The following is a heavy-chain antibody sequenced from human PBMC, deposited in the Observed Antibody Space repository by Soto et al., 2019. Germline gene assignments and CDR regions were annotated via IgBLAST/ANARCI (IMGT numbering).Heavy chain of an antibody. CDR2: INHSGST. Sequence: QVQLQQWGAGLLKPSETLSLTCAVYGGSFSGYYWSWIRQPPGKGLEWIGEINHSGSTNYNPSLKSRVTISVDTSKNQFSLKLSSVTAADTAVYYCARVGHIAVAGQLDYWGQGTLVTVSS. CDR3: ARVGHIAVAGQLDY. CDR1: GGSFSGYY. J-gene: IGHJ4*02. D-gene: IGHD6-19*01. V-gene: IGHV4-34*01.